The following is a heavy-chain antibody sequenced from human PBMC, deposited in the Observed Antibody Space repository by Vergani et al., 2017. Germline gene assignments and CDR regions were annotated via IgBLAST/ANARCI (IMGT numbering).Heavy chain of an antibody. J-gene: IGHJ2*01. CDR1: GGSFSGYY. Sequence: QVQLQQWGAGLLKPSETLSLTCAVYGGSFSGYYWSWIRQPPGKGLEWIGEINHSGSTNYNPSLKSRVTISVDTSKNQFSLKLSSVTAADTAVYYCARGSTMIVVASCWXFDRWGRGTLVTVSS. CDR2: INHSGST. D-gene: IGHD3-22*01. V-gene: IGHV4-34*01. CDR3: ARGSTMIVVASCWXFDR.